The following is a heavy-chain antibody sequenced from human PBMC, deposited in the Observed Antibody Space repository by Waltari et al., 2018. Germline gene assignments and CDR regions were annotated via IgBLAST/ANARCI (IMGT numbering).Heavy chain of an antibody. V-gene: IGHV4-61*02. CDR2: IYTSGST. D-gene: IGHD6-19*01. Sequence: QEQLQESGPGLVKPSQTLSLTCTVSGGSISSGSYDWSWIRQPAGKGLEWIGRIYTSGSTNYNPSLKSRVTISVDTSKNQFSLKLSSVTAADTAVYYCARGRMQWSFDYWGQGTLVTVSS. J-gene: IGHJ4*02. CDR1: GGSISSGSYD. CDR3: ARGRMQWSFDY.